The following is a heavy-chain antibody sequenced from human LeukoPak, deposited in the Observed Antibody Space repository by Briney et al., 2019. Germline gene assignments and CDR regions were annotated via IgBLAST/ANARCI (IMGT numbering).Heavy chain of an antibody. J-gene: IGHJ4*02. V-gene: IGHV4-34*01. CDR3: ARRRPLYCSSTSCLGVYFDY. Sequence: PSETLSLTCAVYGGSFSGYYWSWIRQPPGKGLEWIGEINHSGSTNYNPSLKSRVTISVDTSKNQFSLKLSSVTAADTAVYYCARRRPLYCSSTSCLGVYFDYWGQGTLVTVSS. D-gene: IGHD2-2*01. CDR2: INHSGST. CDR1: GGSFSGYY.